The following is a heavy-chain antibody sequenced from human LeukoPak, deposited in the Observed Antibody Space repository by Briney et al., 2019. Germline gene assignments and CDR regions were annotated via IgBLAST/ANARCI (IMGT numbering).Heavy chain of an antibody. J-gene: IGHJ6*03. V-gene: IGHV3-48*03. CDR2: ISSSGSTI. Sequence: GGSLRLSCAASGFTFSSYEMNWVRQAPGKGLEWVSYISSSGSTIYYADSVKGRFTISRDNAKNSLYLQMNSLRAEDTAVYYCARDLTVWFGDYMDVWGKGTTVTVSS. D-gene: IGHD3-10*01. CDR1: GFTFSSYE. CDR3: ARDLTVWFGDYMDV.